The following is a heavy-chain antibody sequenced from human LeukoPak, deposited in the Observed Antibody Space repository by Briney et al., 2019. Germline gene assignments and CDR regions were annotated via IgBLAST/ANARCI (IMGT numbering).Heavy chain of an antibody. CDR3: ARVPGYSSSWSPFDY. V-gene: IGHV4-59*12. D-gene: IGHD6-13*01. Sequence: PSETLSLTCTVSGGSISTYYWSWIRQPPGKGLEWIGYIYYTGSTNYNPSLKSRVTISLDTSKNQFSLNLTSVTAADTAVYYCARVPGYSSSWSPFDYWGQGTLVTVSS. J-gene: IGHJ4*02. CDR1: GGSISTYY. CDR2: IYYTGST.